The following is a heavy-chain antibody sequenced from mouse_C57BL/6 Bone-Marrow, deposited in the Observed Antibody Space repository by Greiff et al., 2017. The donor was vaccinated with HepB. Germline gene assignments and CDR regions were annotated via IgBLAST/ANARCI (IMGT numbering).Heavy chain of an antibody. CDR1: GYTFTDYE. CDR2: IDPETGGT. Sequence: QVQLQQSGAELVRPGASVTLSCKASGYTFTDYEMHWVKQTPVHGLVWIGAIDPETGGTAYNQKFKGKAILTADKSSSTAYMALRSLTSEDSAVYYCTRRWYTAWFAYWGQGTLVTVSA. CDR3: TRRWYTAWFAY. V-gene: IGHV1-15*01. J-gene: IGHJ3*01. D-gene: IGHD1-1*02.